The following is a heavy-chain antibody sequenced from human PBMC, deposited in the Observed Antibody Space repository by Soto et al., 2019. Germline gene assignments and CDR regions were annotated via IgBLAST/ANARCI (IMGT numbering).Heavy chain of an antibody. V-gene: IGHV3-21*06. CDR3: ARESEDLTSNFDY. Sequence: IRSCAASGFTFTRYSMNWVRQAPGKGLEWVSSISSTTNYIYYGDSMKGRFTISRDNAKNSLYLEMNSLRAEDTAMYYCARESEDLTSNFDYWGQGTLVTVSS. CDR2: ISSTTNYI. J-gene: IGHJ4*02. CDR1: GFTFTRYS.